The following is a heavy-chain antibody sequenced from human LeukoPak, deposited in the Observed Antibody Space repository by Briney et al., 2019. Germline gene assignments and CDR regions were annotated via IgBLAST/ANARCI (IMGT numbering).Heavy chain of an antibody. CDR1: GFTFSSYA. J-gene: IGHJ1*01. V-gene: IGHV3-23*05. Sequence: GGSLRLSCAVSGFTFSSYAMSWVRQAPGKGLEWVSAVYSGGSTFYADSVKGRFTISRDNSKNTLYLQISSLRAEDTAVYYCALLGAAGREYFQHWGQGTLVTVSS. CDR2: VYSGGST. CDR3: ALLGAAGREYFQH. D-gene: IGHD6-13*01.